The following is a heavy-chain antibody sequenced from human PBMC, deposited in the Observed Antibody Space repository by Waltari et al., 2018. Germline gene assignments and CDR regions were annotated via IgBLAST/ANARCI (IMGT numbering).Heavy chain of an antibody. Sequence: EVQLVESGGGLVQPGGSLRLSCVASGFMLSSYSLHWFRLGPGKGLEWGSSISGDNSYTYYSGSVKGRFTISRDNAKNSLFLQMNGLRDEDTAIYYCAKEGLGGDRQFDYWGQGTLVSVSS. D-gene: IGHD2-21*02. CDR3: AKEGLGGDRQFDY. CDR1: GFMLSSYS. V-gene: IGHV3-21*06. CDR2: ISGDNSYT. J-gene: IGHJ4*02.